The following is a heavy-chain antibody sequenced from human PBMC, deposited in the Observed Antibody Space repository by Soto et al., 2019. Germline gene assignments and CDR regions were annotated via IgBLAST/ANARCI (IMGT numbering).Heavy chain of an antibody. Sequence: SVKVSCKASGGTFSSYAISWVRQAPGQGLEWMGGIIPIFGTANYAQKFQGRVTITADESTSTAYMELSSLRSEDTAVYYCARDRLVTHYYYYGMDVWGQGTTVTVSS. J-gene: IGHJ6*02. CDR1: GGTFSSYA. CDR3: ARDRLVTHYYYYGMDV. CDR2: IIPIFGTA. V-gene: IGHV1-69*13. D-gene: IGHD3-9*01.